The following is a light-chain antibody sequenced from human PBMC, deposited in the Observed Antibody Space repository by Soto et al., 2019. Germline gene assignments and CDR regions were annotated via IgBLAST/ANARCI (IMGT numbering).Light chain of an antibody. CDR2: GAS. J-gene: IGKJ4*01. CDR3: QQDNNWPPLT. Sequence: EIVMTQSPATLSVSPGERATLSCRASQSVSSNLAWYQQKPGQAPRLLIYGASTRDTGIPARFSGSGSGTEFTLTISSLQSEDFVVYYCQQDNNWPPLTFGGGTKVEIK. CDR1: QSVSSN. V-gene: IGKV3-15*01.